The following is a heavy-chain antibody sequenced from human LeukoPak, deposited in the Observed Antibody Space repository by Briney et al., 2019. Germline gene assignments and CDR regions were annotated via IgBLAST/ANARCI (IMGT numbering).Heavy chain of an antibody. CDR2: IYYSGST. J-gene: IGHJ6*03. CDR3: ARNRDYYYYCYMDV. V-gene: IGHV4-59*01. CDR1: GGSISSYY. Sequence: SETLSLTCTVSGGSISSYYWSWIRQPPAKGLEWIGYIYYSGSTNYNPSLKSRVTISVDTSKNQFSLKLSSVTAADTAVYYCARNRDYYYYCYMDVWGKGTTVTVSS. D-gene: IGHD1-14*01.